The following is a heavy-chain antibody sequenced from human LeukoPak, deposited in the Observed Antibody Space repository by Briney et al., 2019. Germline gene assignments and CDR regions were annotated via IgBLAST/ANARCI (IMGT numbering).Heavy chain of an antibody. J-gene: IGHJ4*02. D-gene: IGHD4-17*01. CDR1: GFTFSDYA. Sequence: GGSLRLSCAASGFTFSDYAMNWVRQAPGKGLEWVSSISGSGDNTCYADSVKDRFSISRDNSKTTVSLQMNSLRAEDTAVYYCAKGRGTAVTSAANYWGQGTLVTVSS. CDR3: AKGRGTAVTSAANY. V-gene: IGHV3-23*01. CDR2: ISGSGDNT.